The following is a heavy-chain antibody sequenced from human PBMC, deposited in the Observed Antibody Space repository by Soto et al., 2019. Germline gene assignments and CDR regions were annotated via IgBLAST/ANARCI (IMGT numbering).Heavy chain of an antibody. CDR2: VSGDNGNT. Sequence: QVQLVQSGAEVKKPGTSVKVSCTASGYTFSSHGISWVRQAPGQGLQWIGWVSGDNGNTNYAQSLQGRVTMTTATSTNTGYMELRSLRSDDTAVYYCARDLGYCRSGPCQREWFDPWGKGTLVIVSS. V-gene: IGHV1-18*01. J-gene: IGHJ5*02. CDR1: GYTFSSHG. CDR3: ARDLGYCRSGPCQREWFDP. D-gene: IGHD2-2*01.